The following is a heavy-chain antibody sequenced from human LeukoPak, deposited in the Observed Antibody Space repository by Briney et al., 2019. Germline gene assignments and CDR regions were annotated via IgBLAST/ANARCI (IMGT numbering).Heavy chain of an antibody. CDR1: GFTFSTYG. J-gene: IGHJ4*02. CDR3: ARDTPGYGGDDFDY. V-gene: IGHV3-30*02. Sequence: GGSLRLSCAASGFTFSTYGMHWVRQAPGKGLEWMTFIQAGGDEKYYAESVKGRFTVSRDNSKNTMYLQMNSLRAEDTAVYYCARDTPGYGGDDFDYWGQGALVTVSS. CDR2: IQAGGDEK. D-gene: IGHD4-23*01.